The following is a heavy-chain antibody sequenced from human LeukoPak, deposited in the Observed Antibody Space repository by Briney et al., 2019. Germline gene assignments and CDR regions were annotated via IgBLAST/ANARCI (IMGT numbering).Heavy chain of an antibody. J-gene: IGHJ4*02. CDR3: ATGRGTPLGF. Sequence: GGPLRLSCAASGFTFSTYWMHWVRQAPGKGLVWVSRISTDGSSTFYADSVKGRFTVSRDNAKNTLYLQMDSLRAEDTAMYYCATGRGTPLGFWGQGALVTVSS. CDR2: ISTDGSST. CDR1: GFTFSTYW. D-gene: IGHD1-26*01. V-gene: IGHV3-74*01.